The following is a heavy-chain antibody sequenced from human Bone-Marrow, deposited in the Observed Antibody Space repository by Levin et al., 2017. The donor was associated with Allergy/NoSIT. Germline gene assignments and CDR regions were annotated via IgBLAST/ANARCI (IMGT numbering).Heavy chain of an antibody. V-gene: IGHV3-30*18. Sequence: PGGSLRLSCAASGFTFSSYGMHWVRQAPGKGLEWVAVISYDGSNKYYADSVKGRFTISRDNSKNTLYLQMNSLRAEDTAVYYCAKDLPRLYYGSGKRGMDVWGQGTTVTVSS. CDR2: ISYDGSNK. CDR1: GFTFSSYG. CDR3: AKDLPRLYYGSGKRGMDV. J-gene: IGHJ6*02. D-gene: IGHD3-10*01.